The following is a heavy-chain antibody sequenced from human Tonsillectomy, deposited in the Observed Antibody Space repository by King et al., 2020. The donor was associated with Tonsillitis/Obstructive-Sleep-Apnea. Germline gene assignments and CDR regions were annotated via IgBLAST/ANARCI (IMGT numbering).Heavy chain of an antibody. CDR2: ISGYNGNT. J-gene: IGHJ4*02. Sequence: VQLVESGAEVKKPGASVKVSCTASGYTFTVYGINWVRQAPGQGLEWMGWISGYNGNTNYAHKLKGRVTMTTDTSTSTAYMEVRSLRSDDTAVYYCARVGATTRAFTYWGQGTLVTVSS. CDR3: ARVGATTRAFTY. V-gene: IGHV1-18*01. D-gene: IGHD1-26*01. CDR1: GYTFTVYG.